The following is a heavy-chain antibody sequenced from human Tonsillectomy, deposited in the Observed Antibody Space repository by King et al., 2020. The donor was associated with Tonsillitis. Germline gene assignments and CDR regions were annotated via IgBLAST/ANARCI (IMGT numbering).Heavy chain of an antibody. CDR2: IIPIFDTA. CDR3: ARVDYVWGSYRYTSLDY. Sequence: VQLVESGAEVKKPGSSVKVSCKASGGTFSSYAISWVRQAPGQGLEWMGGIIPIFDTANYAQKFQDRVTITADESTSTAYMDLSSLRSEDTAVYYCARVDYVWGSYRYTSLDYWGQGTLVTVSS. J-gene: IGHJ4*02. D-gene: IGHD3-16*02. CDR1: GGTFSSYA. V-gene: IGHV1-69*01.